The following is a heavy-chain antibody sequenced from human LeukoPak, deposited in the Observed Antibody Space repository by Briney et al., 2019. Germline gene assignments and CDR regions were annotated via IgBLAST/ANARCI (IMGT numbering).Heavy chain of an antibody. CDR2: INPKSGGT. V-gene: IGHV1-2*02. CDR3: ATYTSAIQYFLY. Sequence: GSSVKLSRKASGYTFSAYYMNWGRQPPAQGLEWMGWINPKSGGTNYAQKFQDRVTLTRDSSIKTAYMELSSLTSDDTAVYYCATYTSAIQYFLYWGLGTLVTVSS. CDR1: GYTFSAYY. D-gene: IGHD6-19*01. J-gene: IGHJ4*02.